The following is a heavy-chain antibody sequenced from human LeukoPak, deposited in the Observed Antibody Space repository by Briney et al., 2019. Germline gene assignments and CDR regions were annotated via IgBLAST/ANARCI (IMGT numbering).Heavy chain of an antibody. D-gene: IGHD6-6*01. V-gene: IGHV3-9*01. Sequence: GGSLRLSCTASGFTFDEYAMHWVRQAPGKGLEWVSGISWNSGSIGYAGSVKGRFTISRDNAKNSLYLQMTSLRAEDTALYYCVKDSSAYAMDVWGQGTTVTVSS. CDR2: ISWNSGSI. J-gene: IGHJ6*02. CDR3: VKDSSAYAMDV. CDR1: GFTFDEYA.